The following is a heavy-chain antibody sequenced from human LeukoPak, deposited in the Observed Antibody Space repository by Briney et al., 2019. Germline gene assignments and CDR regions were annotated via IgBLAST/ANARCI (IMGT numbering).Heavy chain of an antibody. D-gene: IGHD1-14*01. CDR3: ARAQDRRGLLSGITDSPWSY. V-gene: IGHV1-69*04. CDR2: IIPILGIA. Sequence: GASVKVPCKASGGTFSSYAISWVRQAPGQGLEWMGRIIPILGIANYAQKFQGRVTITADKSTSTAYMELSSLRSEDTAVYYCARAQDRRGLLSGITDSPWSYWGQGTLVTVSS. CDR1: GGTFSSYA. J-gene: IGHJ4*02.